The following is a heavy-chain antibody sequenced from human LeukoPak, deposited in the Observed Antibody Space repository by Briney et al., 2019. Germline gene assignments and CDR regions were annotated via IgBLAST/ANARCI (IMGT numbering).Heavy chain of an antibody. CDR3: ERGGTVRNGMDV. Sequence: SETLSLPCTVSGGSISRLYWSWLRHPTGGGLGWVGYIYYSGRPNYNPSLKSRVTISVDTSTNQFSLKLSSVSAADADVYYCERGGTVRNGMDVWGQGTTVTVSS. CDR1: GGSISRLY. CDR2: IYYSGRP. V-gene: IGHV4-59*11. J-gene: IGHJ6*02. D-gene: IGHD1-26*01.